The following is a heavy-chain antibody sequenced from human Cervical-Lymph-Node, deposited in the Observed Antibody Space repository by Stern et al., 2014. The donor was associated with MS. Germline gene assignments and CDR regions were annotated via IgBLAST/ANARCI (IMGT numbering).Heavy chain of an antibody. CDR3: ARTQRVPGARYFDS. V-gene: IGHV3-66*02. CDR2: IYSGGST. CDR1: GFTVSNNY. J-gene: IGHJ4*02. D-gene: IGHD1-26*01. Sequence: VQLVESGGGLVQPGRSLRLSCAASGFTVSNNYMNWVRQAPGKGLEWGSVIYSGGSTYYTDSVEGRFTISRDNSKNTLYLQMNSLTTEDTAVYYCARTQRVPGARYFDSWGQGTLVTVSS.